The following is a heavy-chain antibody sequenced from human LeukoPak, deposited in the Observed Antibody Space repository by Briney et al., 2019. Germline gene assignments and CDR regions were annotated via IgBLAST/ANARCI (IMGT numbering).Heavy chain of an antibody. J-gene: IGHJ4*02. CDR3: ALLAVASDFDY. CDR2: IGSSGTTI. D-gene: IGHD6-19*01. CDR1: GFTFSSSW. V-gene: IGHV3-48*04. Sequence: PGGSLRLSCAASGFTFSSSWMNWVRQAPGKGLEWVSNIGSSGTTIYYADSVKGRFTISRDNAKNSLYLQMNSLRAEDTAVYYCALLAVASDFDYWGQGALVTVSS.